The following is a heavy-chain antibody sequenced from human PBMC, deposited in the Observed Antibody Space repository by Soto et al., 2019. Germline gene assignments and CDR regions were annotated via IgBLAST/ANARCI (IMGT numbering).Heavy chain of an antibody. CDR1: GFTFSSYG. D-gene: IGHD6-13*01. J-gene: IGHJ5*02. Sequence: VGSLRLSCAASGFTFSSYGMHWVRQAPGKGLEWVAVISYDGSNKYYADSVKGRFTISRDNSKNTLYLQMNSLRAEDMAVYYCAKDLKPGIAAAGPPWFDPWGQGTLVTVSS. V-gene: IGHV3-30*18. CDR3: AKDLKPGIAAAGPPWFDP. CDR2: ISYDGSNK.